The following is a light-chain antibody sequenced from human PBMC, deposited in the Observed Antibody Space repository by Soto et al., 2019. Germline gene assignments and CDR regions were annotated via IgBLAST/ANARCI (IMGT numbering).Light chain of an antibody. V-gene: IGKV3-11*01. Sequence: IVMTQSPCTLSLSPGERATLSCRASQSVSSYLAWYQQKPGQAPRLLIYDAYNRATGIPPRFSGSGSGTDFTLTISSLEPEDSAVYYCQQRHMWPITFGQGTRLEIK. J-gene: IGKJ5*01. CDR1: QSVSSY. CDR2: DAY. CDR3: QQRHMWPIT.